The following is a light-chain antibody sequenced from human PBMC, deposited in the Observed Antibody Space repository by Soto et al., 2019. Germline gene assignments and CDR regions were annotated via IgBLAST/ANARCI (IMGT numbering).Light chain of an antibody. Sequence: DIQMTQSPSSLSASVGDTVTITCRASQSITNYLTWFQQKPGKAPSLLIFAADNSQDGVPSRFSGSGSGRDFSLTISSLQPEDFATYYCQQSYDMPWTFGQGTKVDIK. CDR2: AAD. CDR3: QQSYDMPWT. V-gene: IGKV1-39*01. CDR1: QSITNY. J-gene: IGKJ1*01.